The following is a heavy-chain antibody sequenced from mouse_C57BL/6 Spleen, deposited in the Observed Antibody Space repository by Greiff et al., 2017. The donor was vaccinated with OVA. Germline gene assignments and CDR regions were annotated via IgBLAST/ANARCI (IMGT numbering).Heavy chain of an antibody. CDR3: ARVDYGNLYYAMDY. CDR2: INPSSGYT. CDR1: GYTFTSYT. Sequence: QVQLQQSGAELARPGASVKMSCKASGYTFTSYTMHWVKQRPGQGLEWIGYINPSSGYTKYNQKFKDKATLTADKSSSTAYMQLSSLTSEDSAVYYCARVDYGNLYYAMDYWGQGTSVTVSS. D-gene: IGHD2-1*01. V-gene: IGHV1-4*01. J-gene: IGHJ4*01.